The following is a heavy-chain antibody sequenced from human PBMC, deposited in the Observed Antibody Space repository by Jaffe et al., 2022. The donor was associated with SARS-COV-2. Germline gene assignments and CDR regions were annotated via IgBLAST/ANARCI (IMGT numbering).Heavy chain of an antibody. Sequence: EVQLVESGGGLVQPGGSLRLSCAASGFTFNNNVMYWVRQTPGKGLEWVSAINGRDGSTYYADSVKGRFTISRDNSKNTLYLQMNNLRAEDTALYYCAKSLDPSRYYYDLGYWGQGTLVTVSS. CDR1: GFTFNNNV. CDR2: INGRDGST. V-gene: IGHV3-23*04. CDR3: AKSLDPSRYYYDLGY. J-gene: IGHJ4*02. D-gene: IGHD3-22*01.